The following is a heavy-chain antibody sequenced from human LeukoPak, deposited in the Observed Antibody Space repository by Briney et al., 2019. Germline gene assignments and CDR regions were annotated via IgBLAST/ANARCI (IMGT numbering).Heavy chain of an antibody. CDR3: ARDLSGGLDGMDV. D-gene: IGHD3-16*01. CDR2: IKQDGSEK. CDR1: GFTFENNA. Sequence: GGSLRLSCAASGFTFENNAMSWVRQAPGKGLEWVANIKQDGSEKYYVDSVKGRFTISRDNAKNSLYLQMNSLRAEDTAVYYCARDLSGGLDGMDVWGQGTTVTVSS. V-gene: IGHV3-7*04. J-gene: IGHJ6*02.